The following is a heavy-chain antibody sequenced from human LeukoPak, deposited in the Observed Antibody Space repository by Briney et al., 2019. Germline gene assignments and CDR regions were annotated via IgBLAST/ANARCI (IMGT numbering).Heavy chain of an antibody. D-gene: IGHD2/OR15-2a*01. CDR3: ASSIEFEGY. CDR2: MNEDEREK. J-gene: IGHJ4*02. CDR1: GFSLSSYW. V-gene: IGHV3-7*01. Sequence: GSLRLSCAASGFSLSSYWMSWVRQAPGKGLEWVATMNEDEREKYYVASVKGRFTIYRDNAKNSLYLQMNSLRAEDTAVYYCASSIEFEGYWGQGTLVTVSS.